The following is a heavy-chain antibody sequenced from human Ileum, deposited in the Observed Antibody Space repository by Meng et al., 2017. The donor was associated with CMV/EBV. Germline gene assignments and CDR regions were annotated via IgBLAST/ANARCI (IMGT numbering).Heavy chain of an antibody. V-gene: IGHV1-2*02. CDR2: IDPDTGNT. CDR3: ARDSGYDAS. CDR1: GYIFTQCW. Sequence: VRLGPCGGKVTKPGSSVRVSCNSSGYIFTQCWIRQVRQAPGQGLECMGWIDPDTGNTNDVGKFQGRVTMTRDTSSSTAYMELSRLRSDDTAIYYCARDSGYDASWGQGTLVTVSS. D-gene: IGHD6-13*01. J-gene: IGHJ1*01.